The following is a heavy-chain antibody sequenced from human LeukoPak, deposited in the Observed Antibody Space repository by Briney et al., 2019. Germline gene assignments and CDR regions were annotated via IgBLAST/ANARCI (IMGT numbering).Heavy chain of an antibody. CDR2: ISIGGST. Sequence: GGSLILSCAASGFNVSNKYMSWVRQAPGKGLEWVSFISIGGSTYYADSVKGRFTLARDNSKNTVYLQMNSLRAEDMAAYYCARTHYYESSYGMDVWGQGTTVIVFS. CDR1: GFNVSNKY. V-gene: IGHV3-66*01. CDR3: ARTHYYESSYGMDV. J-gene: IGHJ6*02. D-gene: IGHD3-22*01.